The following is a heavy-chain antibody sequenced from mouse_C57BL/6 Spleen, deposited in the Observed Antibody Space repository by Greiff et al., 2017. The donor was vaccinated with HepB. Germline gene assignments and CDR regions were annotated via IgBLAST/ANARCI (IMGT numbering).Heavy chain of an antibody. J-gene: IGHJ1*03. CDR3: ARPDYGSSYDWYFDV. CDR1: GYTFTDYY. Sequence: VQLQQSGPELVKPGASVKISCKASGYTFTDYYMNWVKQSHGKSLEWIGDINPNNGGTSYNQKFKGKATLTVDKSSSTAYMELRSLTSEDSAVYYCARPDYGSSYDWYFDVWGTGTTVTVSS. D-gene: IGHD1-1*01. V-gene: IGHV1-26*01. CDR2: INPNNGGT.